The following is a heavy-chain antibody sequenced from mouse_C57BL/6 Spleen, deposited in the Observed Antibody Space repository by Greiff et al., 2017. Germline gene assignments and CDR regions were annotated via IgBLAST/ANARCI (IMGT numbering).Heavy chain of an antibody. V-gene: IGHV5-6*02. CDR3: ARRGDWGYFDV. CDR1: GFTFSSYG. Sequence: EVMLVESGGDLVKPGGSLKLSCAASGFTFSSYGMSWVRQTPDKRLEWVATISSGGSYTYYPDSVKGRFTISRDNAKNTLYLQMSSLKSEDTAMXYCARRGDWGYFDVWGTGTTVTVSS. D-gene: IGHD4-1*01. J-gene: IGHJ1*03. CDR2: ISSGGSYT.